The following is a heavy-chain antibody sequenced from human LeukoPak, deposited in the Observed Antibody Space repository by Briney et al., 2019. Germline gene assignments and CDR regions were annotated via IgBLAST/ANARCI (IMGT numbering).Heavy chain of an antibody. Sequence: GGSLRLSCAASGFTFSGYYMSWIRQAPGKGLEWVSYISSSGAYRNHADSVKGRFAISRDNAKNSLYLQMNSLRAEDTAIYYCAREITVAGKEGAFDIWGPGTMLTVSS. J-gene: IGHJ3*02. CDR2: ISSSGAYR. CDR1: GFTFSGYY. V-gene: IGHV3-11*05. D-gene: IGHD6-19*01. CDR3: AREITVAGKEGAFDI.